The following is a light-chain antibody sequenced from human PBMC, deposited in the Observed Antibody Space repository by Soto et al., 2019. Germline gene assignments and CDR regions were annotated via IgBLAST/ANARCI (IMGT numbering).Light chain of an antibody. CDR2: GAS. V-gene: IGKV3-15*01. CDR3: QHYNDWRWT. J-gene: IGKJ1*01. Sequence: EIVMTQSPATLSVSPGEGATLSCRASQSISSKLAWCQQKPGQAPRLLIYGASTRATGVPARFSGSGSGTEFTLTISSLQSEDLAVYYCQHYNDWRWTFGQGTKVEIK. CDR1: QSISSK.